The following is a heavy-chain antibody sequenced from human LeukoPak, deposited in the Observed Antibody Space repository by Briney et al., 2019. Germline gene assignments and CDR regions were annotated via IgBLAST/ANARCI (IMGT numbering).Heavy chain of an antibody. D-gene: IGHD5-24*01. J-gene: IGHJ4*02. CDR1: GFTFSSSA. CDR2: ISGSGSGGST. V-gene: IGHV3-23*01. CDR3: AKSGYNRLDY. Sequence: GGSLRLSYAASGFTFSSSAMSWVRQAPGKGLEWVSSISGSGSGGSTYYADSVKGRFTISRDNSKNTLYLQMNSLRAEDTAVYYCAKSGYNRLDYWAQGTLVTVSS.